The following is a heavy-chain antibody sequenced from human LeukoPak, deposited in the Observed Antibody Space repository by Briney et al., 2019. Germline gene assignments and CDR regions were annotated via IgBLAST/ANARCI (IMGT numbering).Heavy chain of an antibody. CDR2: ISGSGGST. J-gene: IGHJ4*02. V-gene: IGHV3-23*01. Sequence: GGSLRLSCAASGFTFSSYAMSWVRQAPGKGLEWVSAISGSGGSTYYADSVKGRFTISRDNSKNTLYLQMNSLRAEDTAVYYCARGRYCSSTSCYYLADYWGQGTLVTVSS. CDR3: ARGRYCSSTSCYYLADY. CDR1: GFTFSSYA. D-gene: IGHD2-2*01.